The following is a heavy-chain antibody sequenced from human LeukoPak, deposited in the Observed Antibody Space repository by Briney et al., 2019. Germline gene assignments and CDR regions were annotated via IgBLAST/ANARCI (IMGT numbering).Heavy chain of an antibody. V-gene: IGHV1-2*02. CDR1: GYTFSGYY. Sequence: VSVKVSCKASGYTFSGYYIHWVRQAPGQGLEWMGWINPDSGGTNYAQNFQGRVTMTRDTSISTAYMELYRLRSDDTAVYYCARYRGSVRSWFDFWGQGTLVTVSS. CDR2: INPDSGGT. CDR3: ARYRGSVRSWFDF. J-gene: IGHJ4*02. D-gene: IGHD5/OR15-5a*01.